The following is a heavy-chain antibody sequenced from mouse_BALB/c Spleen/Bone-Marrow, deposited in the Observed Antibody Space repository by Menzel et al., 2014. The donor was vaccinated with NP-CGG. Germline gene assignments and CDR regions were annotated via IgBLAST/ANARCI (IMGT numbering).Heavy chain of an antibody. D-gene: IGHD2-14*01. V-gene: IGHV1S56*01. Sequence: VQLQQSGPELVKPGASVRISCKASGYTFTSYYIHWVKQRPGQGLEWIGWIYPGNVNTKYNEKFKDKATLTADKSSSTAYMQPSSLTSEDSAVYFCARGGYDGAWFTYWGQGTLVTVSA. CDR1: GYTFTSYY. J-gene: IGHJ3*01. CDR2: IYPGNVNT. CDR3: ARGGYDGAWFTY.